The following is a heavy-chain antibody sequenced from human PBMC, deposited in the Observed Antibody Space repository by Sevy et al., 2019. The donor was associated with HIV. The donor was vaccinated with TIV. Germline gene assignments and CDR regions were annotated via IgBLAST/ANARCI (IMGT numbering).Heavy chain of an antibody. V-gene: IGHV4-59*12. Sequence: SETLSLTCTVSSGSITSIYWNWILQPPGKELEWIANIYYNGHINYNPSLKSRVTLSLDTSKNQFSLRLSSVTAADTAMYYCAGENAWGRGYSWGQGTLVTVSS. CDR1: SGSITSIY. J-gene: IGHJ4*02. D-gene: IGHD1-26*01. CDR3: AGENAWGRGYS. CDR2: IYYNGHI.